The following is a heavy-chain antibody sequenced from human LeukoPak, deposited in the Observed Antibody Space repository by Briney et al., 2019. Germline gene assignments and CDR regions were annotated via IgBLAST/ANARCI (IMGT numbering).Heavy chain of an antibody. Sequence: GGSLRLSCAASGFTFSSYSMNWVRQAPGKGLEWVSSISSSSSYIYYADSVKGRFTISRDNAKNSLYLQMNSLRAEDTAVYYCARVWGGELLAFCDYWGQGTLVTVSS. V-gene: IGHV3-21*01. J-gene: IGHJ4*02. CDR3: ARVWGGELLAFCDY. CDR1: GFTFSSYS. D-gene: IGHD1-26*01. CDR2: ISSSSSYI.